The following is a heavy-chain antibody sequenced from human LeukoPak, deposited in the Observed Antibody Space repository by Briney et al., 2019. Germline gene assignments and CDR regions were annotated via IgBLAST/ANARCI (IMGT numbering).Heavy chain of an antibody. Sequence: PGGSLRLSCEASVFRFSSYGMHWVRQAPDKGLEWVALISYDGSHKDYADSVKGRFTISRDNSKKMLYLQMNSLRAEDTAVYYCARGIAAAGETYYFDYWGQGTLVTVSS. CDR1: VFRFSSYG. J-gene: IGHJ4*02. D-gene: IGHD6-13*01. CDR3: ARGIAAAGETYYFDY. CDR2: ISYDGSHK. V-gene: IGHV3-30*03.